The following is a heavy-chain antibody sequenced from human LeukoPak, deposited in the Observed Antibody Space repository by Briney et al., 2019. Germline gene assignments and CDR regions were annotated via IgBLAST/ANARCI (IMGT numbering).Heavy chain of an antibody. CDR3: ARGLGEVDSRSDLHLNWFDP. V-gene: IGHV1-8*01. J-gene: IGHJ5*02. D-gene: IGHD3-3*01. CDR2: MNPNSGNT. Sequence: GASVKVSCKASGYTFTSCDINWVREATGQGLEWMGWMNPNSGNTGYAQKFQGRVTMTRDTAISTAYMELSSLRSEDTAVYYCARGLGEVDSRSDLHLNWFDPWGQGTLVTVSS. CDR1: GYTFTSCD.